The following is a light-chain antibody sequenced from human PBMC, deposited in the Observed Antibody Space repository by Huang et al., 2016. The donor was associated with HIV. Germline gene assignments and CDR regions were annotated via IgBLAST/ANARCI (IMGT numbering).Light chain of an antibody. CDR3: MQSLQTPGT. V-gene: IGKV2-28*01. CDR1: QSLLHGNGYNS. Sequence: IVMIQSPLSLSVTPGAAASISCRSSQSLLHGNGYNSLEWYRQKPGQAPQLLVYSGSDRAPGVPARFSASGSGTDVSLTISSVEAEDIGIYYCMQSLQTPGTFGQGTRLDIK. J-gene: IGKJ5*01. CDR2: SGS.